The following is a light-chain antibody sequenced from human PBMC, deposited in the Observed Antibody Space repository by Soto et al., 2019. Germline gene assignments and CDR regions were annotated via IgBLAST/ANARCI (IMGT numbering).Light chain of an antibody. CDR1: ENINTY. CDR3: QHRYNWPLT. Sequence: IVLTQSPATLSVSPGETATLSCRASENINTYLAWYQPKPGQAPKLLIYDASNRATGIPARFSASVSGTDFTLTISSLEPEDFAVYYCQHRYNWPLTFGGGTKVEIK. CDR2: DAS. J-gene: IGKJ4*01. V-gene: IGKV3-11*01.